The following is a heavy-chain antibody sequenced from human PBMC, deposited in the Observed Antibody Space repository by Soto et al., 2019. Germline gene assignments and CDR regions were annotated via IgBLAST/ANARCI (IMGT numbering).Heavy chain of an antibody. CDR1: GYTFTTYG. CDR3: ARDAVAGSYFDY. J-gene: IGHJ4*02. D-gene: IGHD6-19*01. CDR2: INAYNGNT. V-gene: IGHV1-18*01. Sequence: GASVKVSCKASGYTFTTYGISWVRQAPGQGLEGMGWINAYNGNTNYAQKLQGRVTMTTDTSTSTAYMELRSLRSDDTAVYYCARDAVAGSYFDYWGQGTLVTVSS.